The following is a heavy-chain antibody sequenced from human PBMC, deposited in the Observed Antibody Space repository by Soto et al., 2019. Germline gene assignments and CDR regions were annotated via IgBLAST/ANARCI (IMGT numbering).Heavy chain of an antibody. D-gene: IGHD3-22*01. Sequence: QVQLVESGGGVVQPGRSLRLSCAASGFSFSSHPMHWVRQAPGKGLEWVALISYDGSTKYYADSVKGRFTISRDNSKNTLYLQMNRLIHEDTAVYYCARDFARIVVVITTGAFDRWGQGTMVTVSS. CDR2: ISYDGSTK. CDR1: GFSFSSHP. J-gene: IGHJ3*02. CDR3: ARDFARIVVVITTGAFDR. V-gene: IGHV3-30-3*01.